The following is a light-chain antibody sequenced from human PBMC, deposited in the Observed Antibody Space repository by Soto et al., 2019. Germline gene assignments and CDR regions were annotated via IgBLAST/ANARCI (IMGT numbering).Light chain of an antibody. CDR1: QSISSY. J-gene: IGKJ4*01. CDR2: AAS. CDR3: QQSISAPIT. V-gene: IGKV1-39*01. Sequence: DIQMTQSPSSLSASVGDRVTITCRASQSISSYLNWYQQKPGKAPKLLIYAASSLQSGVPSRFSGSGSGTDFTLTIAGLQPEDSASYFCQQSISAPITFGGGTKVDI.